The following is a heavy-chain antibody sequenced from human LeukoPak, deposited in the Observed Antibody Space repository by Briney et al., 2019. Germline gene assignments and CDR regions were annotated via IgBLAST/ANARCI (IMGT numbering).Heavy chain of an antibody. Sequence: SETLSLTCAVYGGSFSGYYWSWIRQPPGKGLEWIGEINHSGSTNYNPSLKSRVTISVDTSKNQFSLKLSSVTAADTAVYYCARDIVAVVGDNWFGPWGQGTLVTVSS. J-gene: IGHJ5*02. CDR3: ARDIVAVVGDNWFGP. CDR2: INHSGST. V-gene: IGHV4-34*01. D-gene: IGHD2-15*01. CDR1: GGSFSGYY.